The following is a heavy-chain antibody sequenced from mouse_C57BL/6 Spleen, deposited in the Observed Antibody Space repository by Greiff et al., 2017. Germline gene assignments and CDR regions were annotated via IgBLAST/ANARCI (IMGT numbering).Heavy chain of an antibody. D-gene: IGHD1-1*01. V-gene: IGHV1-54*01. J-gene: IGHJ4*01. CDR2: INPGSGGT. CDR3: ARDVFGYCGSSSYAMDY. CDR1: GYAFTNYL. Sequence: QVQLQQSGAELVRPGTSVKVSCKASGYAFTNYLIEWVKQRPGQGLEWIGVINPGSGGTNYNEKFKGKATLTADKSSSTAYMQLSSLTSEDSAVYFCARDVFGYCGSSSYAMDYWGQGTSVTVSS.